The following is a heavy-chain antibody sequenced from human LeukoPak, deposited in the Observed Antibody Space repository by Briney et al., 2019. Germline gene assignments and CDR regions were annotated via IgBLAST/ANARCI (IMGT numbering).Heavy chain of an antibody. Sequence: ASMKVSCKASGYTFTTYDINWARQATGQGLEWMGWMSPNSGNTGYTQKFQGRVTMTRNTSISTAYMELSSLRSEDTAVYYCARGRGSGHKENWFDPWGQGTLVTVSS. J-gene: IGHJ5*02. CDR1: GYTFTTYD. CDR2: MSPNSGNT. V-gene: IGHV1-8*01. CDR3: ARGRGSGHKENWFDP. D-gene: IGHD6-19*01.